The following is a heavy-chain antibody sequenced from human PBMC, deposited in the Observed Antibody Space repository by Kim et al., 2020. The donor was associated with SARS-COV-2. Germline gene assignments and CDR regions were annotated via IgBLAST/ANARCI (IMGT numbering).Heavy chain of an antibody. D-gene: IGHD2-8*01. Sequence: YVDSGKGRFTISRDNSKNMVYLQMNSLRAEDTAVYYCAKVSWRADVYGEHWGQGTLVTVSS. V-gene: IGHV3-23*01. CDR3: AKVSWRADVYGEH. J-gene: IGHJ4*02.